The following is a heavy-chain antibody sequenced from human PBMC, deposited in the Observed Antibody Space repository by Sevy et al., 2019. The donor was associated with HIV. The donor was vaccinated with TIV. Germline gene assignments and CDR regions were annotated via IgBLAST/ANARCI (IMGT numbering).Heavy chain of an antibody. CDR2: IKSNTDGGTT. V-gene: IGHV3-15*01. J-gene: IGHJ4*02. CDR1: GITFTNAW. D-gene: IGHD3-3*01. CDR3: ATKGNSWSGYQYFDY. Sequence: GGSLRLSCAASGITFTNAWMTWVRQAPGKGLEWVGRIKSNTDGGTTDYAAPVKGRFTISRDDSKSTLFLQMHSLKTDDTAVYYCATKGNSWSGYQYFDYWGQGTLVTVSS.